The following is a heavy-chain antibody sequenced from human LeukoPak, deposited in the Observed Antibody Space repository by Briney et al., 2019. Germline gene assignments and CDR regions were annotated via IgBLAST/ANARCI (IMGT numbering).Heavy chain of an antibody. CDR3: ASSITMVRGVIIDAFDI. D-gene: IGHD3-10*01. V-gene: IGHV4-34*01. J-gene: IGHJ3*02. Sequence: SETLSLTCADYGGSFSGYYWSWIRHPPGKGLEWIGEINHSGSTNYNPSLKSRVTISVDTSKNQFSLKLSSVTAADTAVYYCASSITMVRGVIIDAFDIWGQGTMVTVSS. CDR2: INHSGST. CDR1: GGSFSGYY.